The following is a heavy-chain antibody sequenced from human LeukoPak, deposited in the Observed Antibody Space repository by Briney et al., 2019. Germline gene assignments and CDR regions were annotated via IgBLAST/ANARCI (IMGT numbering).Heavy chain of an antibody. CDR3: AKSEAVAGLVDY. D-gene: IGHD6-19*01. Sequence: PGGSLRLSCATSGFTFSSYAMNWVRQAPGKGLECVSFISTSGDFTYYAASVKGRFTVSRDNSKNTLYLQMNSLRAEDTAVYYCAKSEAVAGLVDYWGQGTLVTVSS. CDR1: GFTFSSYA. V-gene: IGHV3-23*01. CDR2: ISTSGDFT. J-gene: IGHJ4*02.